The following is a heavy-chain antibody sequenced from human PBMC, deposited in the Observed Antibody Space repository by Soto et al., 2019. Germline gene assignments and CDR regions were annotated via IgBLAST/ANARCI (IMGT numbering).Heavy chain of an antibody. CDR2: IYHSGST. CDR1: GGSISSGGYS. V-gene: IGHV4-30-2*01. D-gene: IGHD5-18*01. CDR3: ARDQPHSYGVYYFDY. J-gene: IGHJ4*02. Sequence: SETLSLTCAVSGGSISSGGYSWSWIRQPPGKGLECIGEIYHSGSTNYNPSLKSRVTISVDTSKNQFSLKLSSVTAADTAVYYCARDQPHSYGVYYFDYWGQGTPLTVSS.